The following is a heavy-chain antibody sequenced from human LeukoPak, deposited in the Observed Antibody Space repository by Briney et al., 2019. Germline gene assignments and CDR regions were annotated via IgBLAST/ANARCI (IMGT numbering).Heavy chain of an antibody. CDR2: ISYDGSNK. CDR3: AREESGYSTFDY. J-gene: IGHJ4*02. V-gene: IGHV3-30-3*01. CDR1: GFTFSSYA. D-gene: IGHD3-3*01. Sequence: PGGSLRLSCAASGFTFSSYAMHWVRQAPGKGLEWVAVISYDGSNKYYADSVKGRFTISRDNSKNTLYLQMNSLRDEDTAVYYCAREESGYSTFDYWGQGTLVTVSS.